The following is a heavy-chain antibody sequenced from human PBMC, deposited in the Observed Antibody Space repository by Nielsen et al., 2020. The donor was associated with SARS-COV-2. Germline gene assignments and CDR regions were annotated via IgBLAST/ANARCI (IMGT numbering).Heavy chain of an antibody. CDR3: ARANLGYCSTTSCSAPLGLDV. V-gene: IGHV4-31*03. J-gene: IGHJ6*02. CDR2: IYYSGST. Sequence: SETLSLTCTVSGGSISSGGYYWSWIRQHPGKGLEWIGYIYYSGSTYYNPSLKSRVTISVDTSKNQFSLKLSSVTAADTAVYYCARANLGYCSTTSCSAPLGLDVWGQGTTVTVSS. CDR1: GGSISSGGYY. D-gene: IGHD2-2*01.